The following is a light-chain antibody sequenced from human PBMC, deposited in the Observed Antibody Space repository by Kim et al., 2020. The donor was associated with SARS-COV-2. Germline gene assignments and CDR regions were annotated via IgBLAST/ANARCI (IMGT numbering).Light chain of an antibody. Sequence: SASVGDRVTITCRASQSISSYLNWYQQKPGKAPKLLIYAASSLQSGVPSRFSGSGSGTDFTLTIGSLQPEDFATYYCQQSYSTPYTFGQGTKLEIK. CDR2: AAS. V-gene: IGKV1-39*01. J-gene: IGKJ2*01. CDR1: QSISSY. CDR3: QQSYSTPYT.